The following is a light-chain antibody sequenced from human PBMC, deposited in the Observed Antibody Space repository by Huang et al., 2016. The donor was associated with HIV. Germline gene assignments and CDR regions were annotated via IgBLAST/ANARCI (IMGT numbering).Light chain of an antibody. CDR1: RSVSSN. CDR2: GSS. V-gene: IGKV3-15*01. CDR3: QQYNNWRLS. Sequence: IVMTQSPATLSVSPGERVTVSCRANRSVSSNLAWYQQRPGQAPRLLIYGSSTRAPCIPARFSGSGSGTDFSLTISSLQSEDFALYYCQQYNNWRLSFGGGTRVDI. J-gene: IGKJ4*01.